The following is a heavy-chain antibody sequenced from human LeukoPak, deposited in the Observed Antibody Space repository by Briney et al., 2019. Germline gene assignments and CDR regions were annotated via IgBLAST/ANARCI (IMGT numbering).Heavy chain of an antibody. J-gene: IGHJ3*02. CDR1: GGTFSSYA. CDR2: IIPIFGTA. Sequence: SVKVSCKASGGTFSSYAISWVRQAPGQGLEWMGGIIPIFGTANYAQKFQGRVTITTDESTSTAYMELSSLRSEDTAVYYCARVGGTSIAARPPGAFDIWGQGTMVTVSS. V-gene: IGHV1-69*05. CDR3: ARVGGTSIAARPPGAFDI. D-gene: IGHD6-6*01.